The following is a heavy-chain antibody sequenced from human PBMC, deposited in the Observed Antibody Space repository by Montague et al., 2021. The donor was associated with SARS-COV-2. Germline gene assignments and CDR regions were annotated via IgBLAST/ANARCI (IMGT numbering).Heavy chain of an antibody. CDR2: DTFTERR. CDR1: GASWTDKNHN. CDR3: SRTNLGVERLDV. V-gene: IGHV4-39*02. Sequence: SETLSLTCSVSGASWTDKNHNWGWISQAQGQELVWCGSDTFTERREFKASLKSRAHISVDKPKNTFSLKLTSVTAADTDVYFCSRTNLGVERLDVWGHGVMVTVSS. J-gene: IGHJ4*01. D-gene: IGHD3-16*01.